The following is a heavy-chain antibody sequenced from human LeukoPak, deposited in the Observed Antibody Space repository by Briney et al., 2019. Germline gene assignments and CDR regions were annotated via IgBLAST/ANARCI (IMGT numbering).Heavy chain of an antibody. CDR1: GFTFSSYA. D-gene: IGHD3-9*01. CDR3: TRGRCLDTTCVEYYQY. V-gene: IGHV3-23*01. CDR2: ISGSGGST. Sequence: GGSLRLSCVASGFTFSSYAMSWVRQAPGKGLEWVSAISGSGGSTYYADSVKGRFTISRDNSKNTLYLQMNSLRAEDTAVYYCTRGRCLDTTCVEYYQYWGQGTLVTVSS. J-gene: IGHJ1*01.